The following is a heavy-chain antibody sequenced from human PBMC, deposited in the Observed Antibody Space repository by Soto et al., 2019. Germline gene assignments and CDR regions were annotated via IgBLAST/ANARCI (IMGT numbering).Heavy chain of an antibody. Sequence: QVQLVQSGAEVRRPGASVKVSCKASGYTFGSHDINWVRQAPGQGLEWMGWMNPNSGNTGYAQKLQGRVTMTRTASISTAYMELSGLKSEDTAVYYCARVGPRAFDIWGQGTMVTVSS. CDR1: GYTFGSHD. J-gene: IGHJ3*02. CDR3: ARVGPRAFDI. CDR2: MNPNSGNT. V-gene: IGHV1-8*01.